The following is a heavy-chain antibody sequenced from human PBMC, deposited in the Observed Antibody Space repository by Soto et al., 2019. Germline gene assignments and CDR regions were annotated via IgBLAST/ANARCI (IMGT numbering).Heavy chain of an antibody. D-gene: IGHD3-10*01. CDR1: GYTFTNYA. V-gene: IGHV1-3*01. J-gene: IGHJ5*02. Sequence: ASVKVSCKTSGYTFTNYAINWVRQAPGQRPEWMGWMNAGNGDTKYSQKLQGRVTISRDTATSTAFMELSSLRSEDTAVYYCAYYYGSGSLTAPDNWFDPWGQGTLVTVSS. CDR3: AYYYGSGSLTAPDNWFDP. CDR2: MNAGNGDT.